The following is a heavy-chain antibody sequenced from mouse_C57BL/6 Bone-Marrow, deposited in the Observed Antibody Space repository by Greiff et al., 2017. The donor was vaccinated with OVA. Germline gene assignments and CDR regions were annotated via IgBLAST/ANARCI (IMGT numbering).Heavy chain of an antibody. CDR3: ARTNWAFAY. CDR2: ISSGGSYT. Sequence: EVMLVESGGDLVKPGGSLKLSCAASGFTFSSYGMSWVRQTPDKRLEWVATISSGGSYTYYPDSVKGRFTISRDNAKNTLYLQMSSLKSEDTAMYYCARTNWAFAYWGQGTLVTVSA. CDR1: GFTFSSYG. J-gene: IGHJ3*01. D-gene: IGHD4-1*01. V-gene: IGHV5-6*01.